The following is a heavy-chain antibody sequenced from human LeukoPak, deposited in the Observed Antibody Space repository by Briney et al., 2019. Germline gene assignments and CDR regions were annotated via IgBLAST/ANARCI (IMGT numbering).Heavy chain of an antibody. CDR3: AKDSSVYSGYATGSYFDS. D-gene: IGHD5-12*01. V-gene: IGHV3-9*03. CDR1: GFTFDVYA. CDR2: ISWTSGYI. Sequence: QPGGSLRLSCAASGFTFDVYAMLWVRQAPGKGLEWVSGISWTSGYISYVDSVRGRFTISRDNAKNSLYLQMNSLRAEDMAWYYCAKDSSVYSGYATGSYFDSWGQGTLVTVSS. J-gene: IGHJ4*02.